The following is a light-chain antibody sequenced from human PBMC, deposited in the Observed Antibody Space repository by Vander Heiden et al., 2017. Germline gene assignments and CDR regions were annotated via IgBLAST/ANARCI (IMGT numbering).Light chain of an antibody. CDR2: DVS. CDR3: CSYAGSYTFV. CDR1: SSDVGRYNY. J-gene: IGLJ1*01. Sequence: QSALTQPRSVSGSPGQSVTISCTGTSSDVGRYNYVSWFQQHPDEAPRLMISDVSKRLSGVPDRFSGSKSGNTASLTVSGLQAEDEADYYCCSYAGSYTFVFGTGTKITVL. V-gene: IGLV2-11*01.